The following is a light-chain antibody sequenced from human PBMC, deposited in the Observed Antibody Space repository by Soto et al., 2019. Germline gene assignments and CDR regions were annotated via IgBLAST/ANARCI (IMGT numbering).Light chain of an antibody. V-gene: IGLV2-11*01. CDR2: DVS. CDR1: SSDVGGYKY. CDR3: CSYAGTNSFV. J-gene: IGLJ2*01. Sequence: QSALTQPRSVSGSPGQSVTISCTGTSSDVGGYKYVSWYQHHPGKAPRLMIYDVSKRPSGVPDRFSGSKSGNTASLTISGLQAEDEADYYCCSYAGTNSFVFGGGTKVTVL.